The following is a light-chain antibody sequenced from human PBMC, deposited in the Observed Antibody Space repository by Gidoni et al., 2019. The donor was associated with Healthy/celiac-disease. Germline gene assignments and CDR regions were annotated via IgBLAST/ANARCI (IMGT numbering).Light chain of an antibody. CDR3: QQSYSTPCT. CDR2: AAS. CDR1: QSISSY. J-gene: IGKJ2*01. Sequence: DIQMTQSPSSLSASVGDRVTITCRASQSISSYLNWYQQKPGKAPKLLIYAASSLQSGVPSRFSGSGSVTDFTLTISSLQPEDFATYYCQQSYSTPCTFGQXTKLEIK. V-gene: IGKV1-39*01.